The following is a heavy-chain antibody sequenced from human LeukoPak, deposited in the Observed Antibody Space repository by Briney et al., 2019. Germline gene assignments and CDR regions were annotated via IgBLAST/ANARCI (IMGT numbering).Heavy chain of an antibody. V-gene: IGHV1-2*02. J-gene: IGHJ5*02. D-gene: IGHD3-3*01. CDR3: ARGKIGVQIFGVVIRYNWFDP. CDR2: INPNSGGT. CDR1: GYTFTGYY. Sequence: ASVKVSCKASGYTFTGYYMHWVRQAPGQGLEWMGWINPNSGGTNYAQKFQGRVTMTRDTSISTAYMELSRLRSDDTAVYYCARGKIGVQIFGVVIRYNWFDPWGQGTLVTASS.